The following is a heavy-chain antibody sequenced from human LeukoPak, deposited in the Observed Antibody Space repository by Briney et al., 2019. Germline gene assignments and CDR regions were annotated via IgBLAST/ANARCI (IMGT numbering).Heavy chain of an antibody. V-gene: IGHV3-48*04. CDR1: GFTFSSYS. CDR2: ISSSGSTI. CDR3: ARNSDYDILTGSPNRFDY. Sequence: GGSLRLSCAASGFTFSSYSMNWIRQAPGKGLEWVSYISSSGSTIYYADSVKGRFTISRDNAKNSLYLQMNSLRAEDTAVYYCARNSDYDILTGSPNRFDYWGQGTLVTVSS. J-gene: IGHJ4*02. D-gene: IGHD3-9*01.